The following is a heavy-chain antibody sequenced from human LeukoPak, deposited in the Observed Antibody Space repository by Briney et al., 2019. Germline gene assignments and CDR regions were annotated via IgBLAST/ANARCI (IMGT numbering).Heavy chain of an antibody. J-gene: IGHJ6*03. CDR2: ISGSGGST. V-gene: IGHV3-23*01. CDR3: AKLGGGGYYYYYMDV. Sequence: PGGSLRLSCAASGFTFSSYAMSWVRQAPGKGLEWVSAISGSGGSTYYADSVKGRFTISRDNSKNTLYLQMNSLRAEDTAVYYGAKLGGGGYYYYYMDVWGKGTTVTVSS. CDR1: GFTFSSYA. D-gene: IGHD3-16*01.